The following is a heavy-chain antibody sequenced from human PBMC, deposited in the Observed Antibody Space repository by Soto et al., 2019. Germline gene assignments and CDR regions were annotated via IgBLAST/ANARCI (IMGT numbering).Heavy chain of an antibody. CDR1: GFTFSSYG. CDR2: IWFDGSNK. V-gene: IGHV3-33*01. D-gene: IGHD3-10*01. CDR3: VGYAAVTGRSFRENWF. J-gene: IGHJ5*01. Sequence: GGSLRLSCAASGFTFSSYGMHWVRQAPGKGLEWVAVIWFDGSNKFYADSVKGRFTISRDNSKNTVSLQMNSLRDEDSAAYYWVGYAAVTGRSFRENWF.